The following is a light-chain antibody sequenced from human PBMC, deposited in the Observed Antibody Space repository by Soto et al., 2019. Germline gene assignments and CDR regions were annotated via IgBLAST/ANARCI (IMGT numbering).Light chain of an antibody. Sequence: AIRMTQSPSSISASTGDRVTITCRASEDVDSHLAWYQHKPGKAPKLLIYAASTLESGVPSRFSGSGSGTDFTLTINYLQSEDFATYFCQQYFSYPALTFGGGTTVEI. CDR1: EDVDSH. V-gene: IGKV1-8*01. CDR3: QQYFSYPALT. CDR2: AAS. J-gene: IGKJ4*01.